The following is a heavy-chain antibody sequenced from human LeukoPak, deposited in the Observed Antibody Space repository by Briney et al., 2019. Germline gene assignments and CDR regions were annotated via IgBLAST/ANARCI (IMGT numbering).Heavy chain of an antibody. CDR2: VYYSGST. Sequence: SETLSLTCTVSGGSVSGSTYYWGWIRQPPGKGLEWIGGVYYSGSTYYNSSLKSRITISVATSRKHFSLKLSSVTAADTAVYYCARHENLWAARPGVGFDYWGQGTLVTVSS. J-gene: IGHJ4*02. CDR3: ARHENLWAARPGVGFDY. V-gene: IGHV4-39*01. D-gene: IGHD6-6*01. CDR1: GGSVSGSTYY.